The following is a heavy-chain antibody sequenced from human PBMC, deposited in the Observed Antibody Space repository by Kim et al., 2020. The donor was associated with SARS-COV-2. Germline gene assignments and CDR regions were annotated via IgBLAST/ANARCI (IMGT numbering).Heavy chain of an antibody. J-gene: IGHJ4*02. CDR1: GFTFSSYA. D-gene: IGHD3-22*01. CDR3: AKDMRSYYDSSGYHSYFDY. CDR2: ISAGGAST. V-gene: IGHV3-23*01. Sequence: GGSLRLSCAASGFTFSSYAMSWVRQAPGKGLEWFSGISAGGASTYYADSVKGRFTISRDNSKNTLYLQMNSLRAEDTAVYYCAKDMRSYYDSSGYHSYFDYWGQGTLVTVSS.